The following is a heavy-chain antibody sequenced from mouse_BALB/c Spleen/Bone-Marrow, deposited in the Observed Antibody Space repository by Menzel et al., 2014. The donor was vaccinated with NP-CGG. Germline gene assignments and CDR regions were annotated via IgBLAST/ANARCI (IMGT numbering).Heavy chain of an antibody. CDR1: GYTFTSYW. J-gene: IGHJ1*01. Sequence: QVQLKESGAELVKPGASVKLSCKASGYTFTSYWMHRVKQRPGQGLEWIGEINPSNGRTNYNEKFKSKATLTVDKSSSTAYIQLNSLTSEDSAVYYCARWGFSYWYFGVWGAGTTVTVSS. CDR3: ARWGFSYWYFGV. V-gene: IGHV1S81*02. CDR2: INPSNGRT.